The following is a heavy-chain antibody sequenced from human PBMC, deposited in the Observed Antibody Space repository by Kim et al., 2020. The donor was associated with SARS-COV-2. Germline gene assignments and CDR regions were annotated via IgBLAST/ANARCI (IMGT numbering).Heavy chain of an antibody. D-gene: IGHD2-2*01. V-gene: IGHV1-24*01. Sequence: ASVKVSCKVSGYTLTELSMHWVRQAPGKGLEWMGGFDPEDGETIYAQKFQGRVTMTEDTSTDTAYMELSRLRSEDTAVYYCATGQTIVVVPAAIRSYYYYYGMDVWGQGTTVTVSS. J-gene: IGHJ6*02. CDR2: FDPEDGET. CDR3: ATGQTIVVVPAAIRSYYYYYGMDV. CDR1: GYTLTELS.